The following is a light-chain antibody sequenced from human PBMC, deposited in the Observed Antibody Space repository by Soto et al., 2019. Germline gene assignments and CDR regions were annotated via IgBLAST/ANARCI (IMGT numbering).Light chain of an antibody. J-gene: IGKJ5*01. Sequence: IVMTQSPATLSVSPGERATLSCRASQNIYSYLAWYQQKPGQAPRLLIYDASNRATGIPARFSGSGSGTDFTLTINSLEPEDSAVYYCQQYNNWPQITFGQGTRLEIK. CDR2: DAS. V-gene: IGKV3-11*01. CDR1: QNIYSY. CDR3: QQYNNWPQIT.